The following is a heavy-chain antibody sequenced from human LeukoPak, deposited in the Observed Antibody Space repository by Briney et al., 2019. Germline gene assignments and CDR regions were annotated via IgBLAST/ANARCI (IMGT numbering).Heavy chain of an antibody. Sequence: SETLSLTCAVYGGPFSGYYWTWIRQPPGKGLEWIGEINQGGTTNYNPSLRSRVTILIDTSRNQFSLRLSSVTAADTAVYYCARDWGYSYGPALDYWGQGTLVTVSS. CDR3: ARDWGYSYGPALDY. J-gene: IGHJ4*02. CDR1: GGPFSGYY. V-gene: IGHV4-34*01. CDR2: INQGGTT. D-gene: IGHD5-18*01.